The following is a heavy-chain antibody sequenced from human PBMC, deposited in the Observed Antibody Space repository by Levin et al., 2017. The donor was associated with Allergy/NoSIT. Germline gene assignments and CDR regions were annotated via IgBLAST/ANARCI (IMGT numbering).Heavy chain of an antibody. CDR1: GYTFTSYA. J-gene: IGHJ4*02. CDR2: INAGNGNT. Sequence: GESLKLSCKASGYTFTSYAMHWVRQAPGQRLEWMGWINAGNGNTKYSQKFQGRVTITRDTSASTAYMELSSLRSEDTAVYYCARGGSSRPVDYWGQGTLVTVSS. D-gene: IGHD6-13*01. V-gene: IGHV1-3*01. CDR3: ARGGSSRPVDY.